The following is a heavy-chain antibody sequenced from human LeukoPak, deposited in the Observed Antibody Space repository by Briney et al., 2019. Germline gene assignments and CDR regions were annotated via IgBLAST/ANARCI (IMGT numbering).Heavy chain of an antibody. CDR2: FDPEDGET. V-gene: IGHV1-24*01. J-gene: IGHJ4*02. D-gene: IGHD3-22*01. Sequence: ASVKVSCKVSGYTLTELSMHWVRQAPGKGLEWMGGFDPEDGETIYAQKFQGRVTMTEDTSTDTAYMELSSLRSEDTAVYYCATRSVGVDSSGYPFGYWGQGTLVTVSS. CDR3: ATRSVGVDSSGYPFGY. CDR1: GYTLTELS.